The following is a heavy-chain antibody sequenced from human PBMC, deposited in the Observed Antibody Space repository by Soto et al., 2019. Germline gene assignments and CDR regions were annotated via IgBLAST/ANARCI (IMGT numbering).Heavy chain of an antibody. CDR3: ARVGQPPSDY. CDR2: IIHTGST. Sequence: SETLSLTCAVPGGSFSGYYWSWIRQPPGKGLEWIGEIIHTGSTNYNPSLKSRVTMSIDTSKKQISLKLSSVTAADTAVYYCARVGQPPSDYWGQGTLVTVSS. V-gene: IGHV4-34*12. CDR1: GGSFSGYY. J-gene: IGHJ4*02. D-gene: IGHD2-2*01.